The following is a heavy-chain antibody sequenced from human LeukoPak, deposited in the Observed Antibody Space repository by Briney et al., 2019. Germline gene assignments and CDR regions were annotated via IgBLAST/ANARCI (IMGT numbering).Heavy chain of an antibody. CDR1: GGSFSGYY. CDR2: INHSGST. D-gene: IGHD3-22*01. J-gene: IGHJ6*02. V-gene: IGHV4-34*01. Sequence: PSETLCLTCAVYGGSFSGYYWSWIRQPPGKGLEWIGEINHSGSTNYNPSLKSRVTISVDTSKNQFSLKLSSVTAADTAVYYCARGDRSYDSSGYYRYYYYGMDVWGQGTTVTVSS. CDR3: ARGDRSYDSSGYYRYYYYGMDV.